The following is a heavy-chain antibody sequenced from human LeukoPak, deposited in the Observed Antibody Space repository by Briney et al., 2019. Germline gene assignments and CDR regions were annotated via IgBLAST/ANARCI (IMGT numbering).Heavy chain of an antibody. Sequence: PGGSLRLSCAASGFTFTTYWMHWVRQAPGKGLVWVSHINSDGSITSYADSVKGRFTISRDNSKNTLYLQMNSLRAEDTAVYYCAKDGGAARNFDYWGQGTLVTVSS. D-gene: IGHD6-6*01. V-gene: IGHV3-74*01. J-gene: IGHJ4*02. CDR1: GFTFTTYW. CDR3: AKDGGAARNFDY. CDR2: INSDGSIT.